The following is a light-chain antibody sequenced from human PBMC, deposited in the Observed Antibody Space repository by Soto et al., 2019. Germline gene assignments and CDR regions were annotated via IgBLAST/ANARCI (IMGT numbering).Light chain of an antibody. CDR2: LNSDGRP. CDR3: QTCDTGIWM. V-gene: IGLV4-69*02. Sequence: QLVLTQSPSVSASLGASVKITCTLSSAHSSHDISWHQQQPERGPRLLMKLNSDGRPFKGDGIPDRFSGSASGTDRHLTISSLQSEDESDYYRQTCDTGIWMFGGGTKLTVL. CDR1: SAHSSHD. J-gene: IGLJ3*02.